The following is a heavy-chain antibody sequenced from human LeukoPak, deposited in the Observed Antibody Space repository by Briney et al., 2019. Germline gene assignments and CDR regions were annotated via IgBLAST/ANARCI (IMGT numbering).Heavy chain of an antibody. D-gene: IGHD4-17*01. V-gene: IGHV1-46*01. CDR3: ARAIWTSTVTTYYLDY. Sequence: ASVKVSCKASGYTFTSYYMHWVRQAPGQGLEWMGIINPSGGSTSYAQKFQGRVTMTRDTSTSTVYMELSGLRSEDTAVYYCARAIWTSTVTTYYLDYWGQGTLVTVSS. CDR2: INPSGGST. J-gene: IGHJ4*02. CDR1: GYTFTSYY.